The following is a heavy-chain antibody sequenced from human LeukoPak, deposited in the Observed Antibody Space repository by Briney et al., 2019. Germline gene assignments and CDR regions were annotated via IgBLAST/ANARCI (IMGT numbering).Heavy chain of an antibody. CDR2: IYYSGST. CDR1: GGSISSGDYY. V-gene: IGHV4-30-4*01. J-gene: IGHJ4*02. Sequence: PSETLFLTCTVSGGSISSGDYYWSWIRQPPGKGLEWIGYIYYSGSTYYNPSLKSRVTISVDTSKNQFSLKLSSVTAADTAVYYCARGDIVVVPAAPYFDYWGQGTLVTVSS. D-gene: IGHD2-2*01. CDR3: ARGDIVVVPAAPYFDY.